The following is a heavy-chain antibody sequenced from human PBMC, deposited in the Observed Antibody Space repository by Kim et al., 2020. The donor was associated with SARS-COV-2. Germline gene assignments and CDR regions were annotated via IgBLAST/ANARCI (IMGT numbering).Heavy chain of an antibody. CDR3: AREEVWDYYGSGSQLDY. Sequence: GGSLRLSCAASGFTFSNYWMHWVRQAPGKGLVWVSRIKSDGSKTNYADSVKGRFTTSRDNDKNTLYLQMNSLRAEDTAVYYCAREEVWDYYGSGSQLDYWGQGTLVTVSS. D-gene: IGHD3-10*01. V-gene: IGHV3-74*01. CDR2: IKSDGSKT. CDR1: GFTFSNYW. J-gene: IGHJ4*02.